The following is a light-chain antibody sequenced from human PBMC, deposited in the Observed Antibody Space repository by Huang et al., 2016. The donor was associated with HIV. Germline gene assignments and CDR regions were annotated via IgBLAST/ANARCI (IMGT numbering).Light chain of an antibody. V-gene: IGKV1-12*02. CDR1: QSINSW. Sequence: DIQMTQSPSSVSASVGGRVTITGRASQSINSWLAWYQQKPGQAPKLLIFSASYLESGVPSRFSGRGSGTEFVFTITNLQPEDFGTYHCQQTSSFPFTFGGGTRVDI. CDR3: QQTSSFPFT. CDR2: SAS. J-gene: IGKJ4*01.